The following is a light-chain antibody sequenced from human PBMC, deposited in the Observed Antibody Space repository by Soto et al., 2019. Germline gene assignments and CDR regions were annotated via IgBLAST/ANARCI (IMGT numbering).Light chain of an antibody. CDR2: DVS. Sequence: QSALTQPASVSGSPGQSITFSCTGTSSDVGDYNYVSWYQQHPGKAPKLMIYDVSKRPSGVSDRFSGSKSANTASLTISGLKAEDEAEYYCSSYTRSSTLVVFGGGTKLTVL. CDR1: SSDVGDYNY. CDR3: SSYTRSSTLVV. V-gene: IGLV2-14*03. J-gene: IGLJ3*02.